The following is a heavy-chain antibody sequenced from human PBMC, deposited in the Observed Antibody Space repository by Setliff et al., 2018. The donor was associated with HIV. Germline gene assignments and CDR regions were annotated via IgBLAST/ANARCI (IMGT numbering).Heavy chain of an antibody. J-gene: IGHJ2*01. V-gene: IGHV4-31*03. D-gene: IGHD3-22*01. CDR1: GDSIGFSGYF. CDR3: ARRDRSGFYYWYFDL. Sequence: SETLSLTCTVSGDSIGFSGYFWSWIRQHPGKGLEWIGYIYYSGSTFYNPSLKSRAAISIDTSKNQFFLKLKSVTVADTAVYYCARRDRSGFYYWYFDLWGRGTLVTVSS. CDR2: IYYSGST.